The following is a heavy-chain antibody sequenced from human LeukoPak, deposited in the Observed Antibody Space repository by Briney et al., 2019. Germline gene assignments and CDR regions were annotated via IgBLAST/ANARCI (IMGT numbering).Heavy chain of an antibody. J-gene: IGHJ4*02. Sequence: PGGSLRLSCAASKFAFSSHAMTWVRQAPGKGLEWVSTVSAGGGGAYYADSVKGRFTISRDNSKNTLYLQMNSLRTEDTAVYFCAKEIYYDSSAFFDYWGQGTLVTVSA. CDR1: KFAFSSHA. V-gene: IGHV3-23*01. D-gene: IGHD3-22*01. CDR2: VSAGGGGA. CDR3: AKEIYYDSSAFFDY.